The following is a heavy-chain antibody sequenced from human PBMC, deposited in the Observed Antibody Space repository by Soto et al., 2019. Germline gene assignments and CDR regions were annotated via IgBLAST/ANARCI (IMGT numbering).Heavy chain of an antibody. CDR3: AHRKFVLTFDY. V-gene: IGHV2-5*02. D-gene: IGHD6-6*01. J-gene: IGHJ4*02. CDR1: GFSLSTSGVG. Sequence: QITLKESGPTLVKPTQTLTLTCTFSGFSLSTSGVGVGWIRQPPGKALEWLGIIYWDDDKRYRSSLKSRLIITKDTSKNQVVLTMTTMDPVDTATYYCAHRKFVLTFDYLGQGTLVTVSS. CDR2: IYWDDDK.